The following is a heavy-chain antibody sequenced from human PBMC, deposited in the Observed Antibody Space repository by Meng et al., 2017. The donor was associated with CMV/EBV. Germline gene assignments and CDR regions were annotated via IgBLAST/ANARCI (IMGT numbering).Heavy chain of an antibody. J-gene: IGHJ4*02. CDR1: GFCFSASV. CDR3: ARDNAYGDGFDY. CDR2: FGHKTYRYAS. D-gene: IGHD4-17*01. V-gene: IGHV3-73*01. Sequence: GGSLRLSCAASGFCFSASVIHWVRQTSGKGLEWVGRFGHKTYRYASPYVASLKGRFTISRDDSKNMAFLQMNSLRAEDTAVYYCARDNAYGDGFDYWGQGTLVTVSS.